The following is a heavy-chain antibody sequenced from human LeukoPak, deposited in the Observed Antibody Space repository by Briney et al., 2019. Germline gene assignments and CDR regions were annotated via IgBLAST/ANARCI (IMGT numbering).Heavy chain of an antibody. V-gene: IGHV4-61*02. J-gene: IGHJ4*02. CDR1: GGSISSGSYY. D-gene: IGHD1-26*01. CDR2: IYTSGST. CDR3: ARAGGSYIDY. Sequence: SETLSLTCTVSGGSISSGSYYWSWIRQPAGKGLEWIGRIYTSGSTNYNPSLKSRVTISVDTSKNQFSLKLSSMTAADTAVYYCARAGGSYIDYWGQGTLVTVSS.